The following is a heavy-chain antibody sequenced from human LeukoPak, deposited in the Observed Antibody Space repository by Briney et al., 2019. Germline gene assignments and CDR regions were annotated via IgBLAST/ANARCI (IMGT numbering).Heavy chain of an antibody. V-gene: IGHV3-53*01. CDR2: IYSDGRT. CDR1: GVTVSTNY. J-gene: IGHJ4*02. CDR3: ARDDLVYYYGSGSYLDY. D-gene: IGHD3-10*01. Sequence: GGSLRLSCAASGVTVSTNYMSWVRQAPGKGLEWVSEIYSDGRTYYAASVKGRFTISRDNAKNSLYLQMNSLRAEDTAVYYCARDDLVYYYGSGSYLDYWGQGTLVTVSS.